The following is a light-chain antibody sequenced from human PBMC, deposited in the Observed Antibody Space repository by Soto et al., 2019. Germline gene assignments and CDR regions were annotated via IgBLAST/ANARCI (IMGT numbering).Light chain of an antibody. CDR2: EVS. Sequence: QSALTQPASVSGSPGQSITISCTGTSSDIGSNNYVSWFQQRPGKVPTLIIYEVSNRPSGVSTHFSGSKSGNTASLTISGLLPEGEAEYYCSSYTTTTRLFGGRTKLTVL. CDR3: SSYTTTTRL. CDR1: SSDIGSNNY. V-gene: IGLV2-14*01. J-gene: IGLJ3*02.